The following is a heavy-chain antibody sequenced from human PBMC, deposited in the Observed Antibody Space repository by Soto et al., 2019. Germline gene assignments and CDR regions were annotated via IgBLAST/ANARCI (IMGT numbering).Heavy chain of an antibody. CDR1: GFTFSSYS. J-gene: IGHJ4*02. V-gene: IGHV3-48*01. CDR2: ISSSSTI. Sequence: GGSLRLSCAASGFTFSSYSMNWVRQAPGKGLEWVSYISSSSTIYYADSVKGRFTISRDNAKNSLYLQMNSLRAEDTAVYYCAKGSSGGYWGQGTLVTVSS. D-gene: IGHD1-26*01. CDR3: AKGSSGGY.